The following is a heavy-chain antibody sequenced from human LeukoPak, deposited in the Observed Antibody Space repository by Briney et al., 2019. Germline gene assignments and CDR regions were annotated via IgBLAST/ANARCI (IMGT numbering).Heavy chain of an antibody. CDR1: GYTFTSYG. J-gene: IGHJ4*02. V-gene: IGHV1-18*01. CDR2: ISAYNGNT. D-gene: IGHD3-3*01. Sequence: ASVKVSCKASGYTFTSYGISWVRQAPGQGREWMGWISAYNGNTNYAQKLQGRVTMTTDTSTSTAYMELRSLRSDDTAVYYCAREAILEWLYYFDYWGQGTLVTVSS. CDR3: AREAILEWLYYFDY.